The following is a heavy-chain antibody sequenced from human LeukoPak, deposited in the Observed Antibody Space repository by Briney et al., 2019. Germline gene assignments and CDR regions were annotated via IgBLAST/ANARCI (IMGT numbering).Heavy chain of an antibody. V-gene: IGHV3-7*01. Sequence: GESLKISCAASGFPFSSYWMSWVRQAPGKGLAWVANINQDGSDKYYVDSVKGRFTISRDNAKNSLYLQLNSLRADDTAVYYCARLTGTTGFDYWGQGTLVTVSS. CDR1: GFPFSSYW. J-gene: IGHJ4*02. D-gene: IGHD1-1*01. CDR3: ARLTGTTGFDY. CDR2: INQDGSDK.